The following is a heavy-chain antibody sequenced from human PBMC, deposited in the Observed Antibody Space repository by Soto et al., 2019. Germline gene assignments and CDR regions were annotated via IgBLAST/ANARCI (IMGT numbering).Heavy chain of an antibody. D-gene: IGHD3-16*01. CDR2: MYYSGAT. J-gene: IGHJ4*02. CDR1: GGSFSSTSDY. Sequence: ASETLSLTCTVSGGSFSSTSDYWGWIRQPPGKGLEWIGSMYYSGATYHNPSLQSRVTISVDTSKNQFSLHLSSVTAADTAVYYCARHAAYDSVWGKSDGSDYWGQGTLVTVSS. CDR3: ARHAAYDSVWGKSDGSDY. V-gene: IGHV4-39*01.